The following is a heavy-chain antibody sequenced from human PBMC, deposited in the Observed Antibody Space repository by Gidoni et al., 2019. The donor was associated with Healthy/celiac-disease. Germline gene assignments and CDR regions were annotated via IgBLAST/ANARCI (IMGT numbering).Heavy chain of an antibody. CDR2: ISAYKGTT. Sequence: QVQLVQSGAEVKKPGASVKVSCKASGYTFTSYGISWVRQAPGQGLEWMGWISAYKGTTNYAQKLQGRVTMTTDTSTSTAYMELRSLRSDDTAVYYCARDQLYYDSSGYYYESGDYWGQGTLVTVSS. CDR3: ARDQLYYDSSGYYYESGDY. D-gene: IGHD3-22*01. V-gene: IGHV1-18*01. CDR1: GYTFTSYG. J-gene: IGHJ4*02.